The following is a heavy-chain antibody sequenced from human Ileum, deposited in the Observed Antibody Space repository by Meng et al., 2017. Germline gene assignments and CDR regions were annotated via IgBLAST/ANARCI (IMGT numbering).Heavy chain of an antibody. CDR2: TTDWNGKA. J-gene: IGHJ5*01. Sequence: EVLLLGCWGGVAQQGGPLRLSCAASGFNLSSQSMSWVRQAPGKGLEWVSVTTDWNGKAYYADSVKGRFTISRDNSKNTLYLQMNSLRVDDTAVYYCVNRAWLESWGQGTLVTVSS. CDR3: VNRAWLES. CDR1: GFNLSSQS. V-gene: IGHV3-23*01. D-gene: IGHD3-10*01.